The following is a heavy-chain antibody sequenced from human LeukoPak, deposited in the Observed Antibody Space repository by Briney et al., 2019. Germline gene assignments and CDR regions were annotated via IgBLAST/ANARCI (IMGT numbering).Heavy chain of an antibody. CDR2: ISWNGGSI. J-gene: IGHJ6*02. CDR3: AKDIKRFGEFASSYYYYGMDV. D-gene: IGHD3-10*01. V-gene: IGHV3-9*01. CDR1: GFTFDDYA. Sequence: PGGSLRLSCAASGFTFDDYAMHWVRQAPGKGLEWVSGISWNGGSIGYADSVKGRFTISRDNAKNSLYLQMNSLRAEDTALYYCAKDIKRFGEFASSYYYYGMDVWGQGTTVTVSS.